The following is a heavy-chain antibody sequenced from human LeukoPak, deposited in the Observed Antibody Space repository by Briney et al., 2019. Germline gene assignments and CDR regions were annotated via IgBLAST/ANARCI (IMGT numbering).Heavy chain of an antibody. Sequence: KTSETLSLTCAVYGGSFSGYYRSWIRQPPGKGLEWIGEINHSGSTNYNPSLKSRVTISVDTSKNQFSLKLSSVTAADTAVYYCASGYSSSWYFDYWGQGTLVTVSS. CDR1: GGSFSGYY. V-gene: IGHV4-34*01. J-gene: IGHJ4*02. CDR3: ASGYSSSWYFDY. D-gene: IGHD6-13*01. CDR2: INHSGST.